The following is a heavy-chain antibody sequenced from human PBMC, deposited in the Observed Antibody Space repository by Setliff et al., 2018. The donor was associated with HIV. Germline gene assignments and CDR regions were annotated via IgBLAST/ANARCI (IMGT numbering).Heavy chain of an antibody. CDR1: GGSISTYY. J-gene: IGHJ6*03. D-gene: IGHD6-13*01. Sequence: KTSETLSLTCSVSGGSISTYYWSWIRQPPGKGLECIGYIYYSGSTNYSPSLMSRVTISVDTSKTQFSLNLSSVTAADTAVYYCARLGGYSSSWYVPYFYYMDVWGKGTTVTVSS. CDR3: ARLGGYSSSWYVPYFYYMDV. CDR2: IYYSGST. V-gene: IGHV4-59*08.